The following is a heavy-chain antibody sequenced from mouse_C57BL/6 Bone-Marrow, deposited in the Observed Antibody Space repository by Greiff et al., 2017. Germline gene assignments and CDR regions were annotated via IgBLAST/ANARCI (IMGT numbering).Heavy chain of an antibody. Sequence: VKLMESGPGLVAPSQSLSITCTVSGFSLTSYAISWVRQPPGTGLEWLGVIWTGGGTNYNSALKSRLSISKDNSKSKVFLKMNSRQTDDTARYYCARYRNWYFDVWGTGTTVTVSS. CDR1: GFSLTSYA. CDR2: IWTGGGT. V-gene: IGHV2-9-1*01. J-gene: IGHJ1*03. CDR3: ARYRNWYFDV.